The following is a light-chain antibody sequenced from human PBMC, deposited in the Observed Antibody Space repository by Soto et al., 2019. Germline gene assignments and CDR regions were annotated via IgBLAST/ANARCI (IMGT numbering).Light chain of an antibody. J-gene: IGKJ1*01. CDR3: QQRGNWPLT. CDR1: QSVSSY. V-gene: IGKV3-11*01. CDR2: DAS. Sequence: EIVLTQSRATLSLSPGERATLSGRASQSVSSYFAWYQQKPGQAPRLLIYDASNRATGIPARFSGSGSGTDFTLTISSLEPEDFAIYYCQQRGNWPLTFGHGTKV.